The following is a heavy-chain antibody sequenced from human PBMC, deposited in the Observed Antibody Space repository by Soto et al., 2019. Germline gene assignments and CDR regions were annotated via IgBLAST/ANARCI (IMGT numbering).Heavy chain of an antibody. CDR3: ARDRYSYDSRAYQGVDWYFDL. Sequence: GGSLRLACAASGFIFSNYGMHWVRQAPGKGLEWVAVIWYDGSHESYADSVKGRFTISRDNSKNTLFLQMNSLRAEDTAVYYCARDRYSYDSRAYQGVDWYFDLWGRGTLVTSPQ. CDR1: GFIFSNYG. D-gene: IGHD3-22*01. CDR2: IWYDGSHE. V-gene: IGHV3-33*01. J-gene: IGHJ2*01.